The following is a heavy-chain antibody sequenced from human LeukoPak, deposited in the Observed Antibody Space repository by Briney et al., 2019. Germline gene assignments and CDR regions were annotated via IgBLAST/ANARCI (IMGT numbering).Heavy chain of an antibody. V-gene: IGHV3-23*01. Sequence: PGGSLRLSCAPSGFTFSTYAMSWVRQAPGKGLEWVSLISGRGDGTYYAESVKGRFTISRDNSKNTVYLHMNSLRDDDAAIYYCAKGPKTADPLEEYFQHWGQGSLVTVSS. CDR3: AKGPKTADPLEEYFQH. CDR2: ISGRGDGT. D-gene: IGHD1-1*01. CDR1: GFTFSTYA. J-gene: IGHJ1*01.